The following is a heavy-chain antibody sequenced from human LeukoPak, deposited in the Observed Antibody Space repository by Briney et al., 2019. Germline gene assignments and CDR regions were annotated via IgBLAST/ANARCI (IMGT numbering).Heavy chain of an antibody. CDR1: GFIFNNYI. V-gene: IGHV3-21*01. Sequence: PGGSLRLSCAVSGFIFNNYIMNWVRQAPGKGLEWVSSITGSGSFVYYADSVKGRFTISRDNAKNSLFLQMNSLRAEDTAVYYCARDSSGPWFDPWGQGTLITVSS. J-gene: IGHJ5*02. CDR3: ARDSSGPWFDP. D-gene: IGHD6-6*01. CDR2: ITGSGSFV.